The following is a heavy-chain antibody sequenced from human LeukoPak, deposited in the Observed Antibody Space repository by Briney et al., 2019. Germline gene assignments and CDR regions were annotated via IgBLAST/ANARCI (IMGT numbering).Heavy chain of an antibody. Sequence: ASVKVSCKASGYTFTGYYMHWVRQAPGQGLEWMGWINPNSGGTNYAQKFQGRVTMTRDTSISTAYMELSRLRSGDTAVYYCARSIMPLGRGPKYYWFDPWGQGTLVTVSS. V-gene: IGHV1-2*02. D-gene: IGHD2-2*01. CDR1: GYTFTGYY. J-gene: IGHJ5*02. CDR2: INPNSGGT. CDR3: ARSIMPLGRGPKYYWFDP.